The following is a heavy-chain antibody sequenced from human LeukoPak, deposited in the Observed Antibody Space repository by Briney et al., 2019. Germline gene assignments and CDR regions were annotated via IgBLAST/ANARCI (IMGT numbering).Heavy chain of an antibody. CDR2: ISYDGSNK. CDR1: GFTFSSYG. CDR3: AKGDMIVVVISNFDY. Sequence: GGSLRLSCAASGFTFSSYGMHWVRQAPGKGLEWVAVISYDGSNKYYADSVKGRFTISRDNSKNTLYLQMNSLRAEDTAVYYCAKGDMIVVVISNFDYWGQGTLVTVSS. J-gene: IGHJ4*02. D-gene: IGHD3-22*01. V-gene: IGHV3-30*18.